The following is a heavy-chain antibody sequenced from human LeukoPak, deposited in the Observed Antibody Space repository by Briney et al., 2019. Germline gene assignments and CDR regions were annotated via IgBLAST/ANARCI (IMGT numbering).Heavy chain of an antibody. CDR2: ISWNSGSI. V-gene: IGHV3-9*03. D-gene: IGHD3-10*01. CDR1: GFTFDDYA. J-gene: IGHJ4*02. CDR3: ATGSYYGSGSYLDY. Sequence: PGGSLRLSCAASGFTFDDYAMHWVRQAPGKGLEWVSGISWNSGSIGYADSVKGRFTISRDNAKNSLYLQMNSLRAEDMALYYCATGSYYGSGSYLDYWGQGTLVTVSS.